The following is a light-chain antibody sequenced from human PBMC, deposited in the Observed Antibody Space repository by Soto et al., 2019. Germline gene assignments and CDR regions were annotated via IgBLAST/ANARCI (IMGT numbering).Light chain of an antibody. J-gene: IGKJ1*01. Sequence: DIHMTQSPSSLSASVGDRFTITCRARQSISRYLNWYQQKPGKAPKLLIYPASSLQSGVPSRFSGSGSGTDFTLTISSLQPEDFETYYCQQSYSNPWTFGQGTKVDIK. CDR2: PAS. CDR3: QQSYSNPWT. V-gene: IGKV1-39*01. CDR1: QSISRY.